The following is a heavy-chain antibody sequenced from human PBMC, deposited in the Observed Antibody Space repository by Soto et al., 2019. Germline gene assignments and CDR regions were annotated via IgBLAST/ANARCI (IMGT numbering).Heavy chain of an antibody. D-gene: IGHD6-19*01. CDR1: GFTFSSYS. CDR2: ISSSSSTI. V-gene: IGHV3-48*01. Sequence: PGGSLRLSCAVSGFTFSSYSMNWVRQAPGKGLEWVSYISSSSSTIYYADSVKGRFTISRDNAKNSLYLQMNSLRAEDTAVYYCVGWYYFDYWGQGTLVTVSS. J-gene: IGHJ4*02. CDR3: VGWYYFDY.